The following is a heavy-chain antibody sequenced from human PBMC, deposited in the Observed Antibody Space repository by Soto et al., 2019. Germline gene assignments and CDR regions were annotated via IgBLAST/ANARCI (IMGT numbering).Heavy chain of an antibody. D-gene: IGHD6-6*01. Sequence: SETLSLTCSLYSGSLSGYYWSWIRQPPGKGLEWIGEISPSGTTNYSPSLKSRVSISVDTSKNQFSLNLTSLTAADTAVYYCARAPKVSGSAQTRPDFWGQGSLVT. J-gene: IGHJ4*02. CDR3: ARAPKVSGSAQTRPDF. CDR2: ISPSGTT. V-gene: IGHV4-34*01. CDR1: SGSLSGYY.